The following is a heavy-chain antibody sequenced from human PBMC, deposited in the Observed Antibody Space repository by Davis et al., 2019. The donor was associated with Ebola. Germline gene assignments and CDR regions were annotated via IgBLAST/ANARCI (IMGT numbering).Heavy chain of an antibody. CDR3: AREPIAVAGVFDP. D-gene: IGHD6-19*01. J-gene: IGHJ5*02. CDR2: INHSGST. CDR1: GGSFSGYY. V-gene: IGHV4-34*01. Sequence: MPSETLSLTCAVYGGSFSGYYWSWIRQPPGKGLEWIGEINHSGSTNYNPSLKSRVTISVDTSKNQFSLKLSSVTAADTAVYYCAREPIAVAGVFDPWGQGTLVTVSS.